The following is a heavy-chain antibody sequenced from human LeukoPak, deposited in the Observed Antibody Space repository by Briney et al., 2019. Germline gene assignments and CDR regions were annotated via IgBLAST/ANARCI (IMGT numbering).Heavy chain of an antibody. Sequence: SETLSLTCAVYGGSFNGYYWNWIRQPPGKGLEWIGEINHSGSTNYNPSLKSRVTISVDTSKNQFSLNLSSVTAADTAVYYCARSATLAVVGGAGDYWGQGTLVTVSS. CDR2: INHSGST. D-gene: IGHD6-19*01. J-gene: IGHJ4*02. V-gene: IGHV4-34*01. CDR3: ARSATLAVVGGAGDY. CDR1: GGSFNGYY.